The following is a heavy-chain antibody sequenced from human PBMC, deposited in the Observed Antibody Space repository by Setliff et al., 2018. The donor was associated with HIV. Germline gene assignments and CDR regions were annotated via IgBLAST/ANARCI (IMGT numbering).Heavy chain of an antibody. J-gene: IGHJ3*02. CDR3: ASRGVLTPSDAFDI. D-gene: IGHD2-21*02. CDR2: ISHSSSKI. Sequence: PGESLKISCVASGFSFSDYSMNWVRRAPGKGLEWLASISHSSSKIFYADSVRGRFYISRDNGANSLFLEMTSLRVDDTAVYSCASRGVLTPSDAFDIWGRGTMVTVSS. V-gene: IGHV3-21*06. CDR1: GFSFSDYS.